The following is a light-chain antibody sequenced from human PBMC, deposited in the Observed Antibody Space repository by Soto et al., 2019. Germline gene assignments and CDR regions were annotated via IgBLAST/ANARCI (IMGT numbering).Light chain of an antibody. CDR1: QDITNS. CDR3: QQSYSTPFT. CDR2: AAS. J-gene: IGKJ4*01. V-gene: IGKV1-39*01. Sequence: DIQMTQSPSSLSASVGDRVTITCQASQDITNSLNWYQQKPGKAPKLLIYAASSLQSGVPSRFSGSGSGTDFTLTISSLQPEDFATYYCQQSYSTPFTFGGGTKVEIK.